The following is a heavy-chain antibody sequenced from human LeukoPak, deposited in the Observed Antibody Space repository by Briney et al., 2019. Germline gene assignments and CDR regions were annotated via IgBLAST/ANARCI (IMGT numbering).Heavy chain of an antibody. J-gene: IGHJ6*03. CDR2: IYISGST. V-gene: IGHV4-4*07. CDR3: ARDLRYYDRSGKAYYYFMDV. Sequence: PSQTLSLTCTVSGGSISSYYWSWIRQPAGKGLEWIGRIYISGSTNYNPSLKSRVTMSVDTSKNQFSLKLSSVTAADTAVYYCARDLRYYDRSGKAYYYFMDVWGKGTTVTVSS. CDR1: GGSISSYY. D-gene: IGHD3-22*01.